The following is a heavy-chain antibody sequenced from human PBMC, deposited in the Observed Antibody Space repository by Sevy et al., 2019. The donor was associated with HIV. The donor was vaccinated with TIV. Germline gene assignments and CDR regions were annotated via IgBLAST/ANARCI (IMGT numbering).Heavy chain of an antibody. CDR3: ASKRGYNDGPFDY. Sequence: SETRSLTCTVSGGSFTSSDSYWSWIRQPPGEGLEWIGYIHYTGGTYYNPFLKSRVAMSVDTSEKQFSLKLSFLTAADTAVYYCASKRGYNDGPFDYWGQGTLVTVSS. CDR2: IHYTGGT. D-gene: IGHD5-12*01. J-gene: IGHJ4*02. CDR1: GGSFTSSDSY. V-gene: IGHV4-30-4*01.